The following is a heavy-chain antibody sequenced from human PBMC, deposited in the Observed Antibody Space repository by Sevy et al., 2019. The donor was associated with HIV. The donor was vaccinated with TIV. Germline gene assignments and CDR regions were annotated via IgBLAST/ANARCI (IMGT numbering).Heavy chain of an antibody. D-gene: IGHD1-26*01. Sequence: GGSLRLSCAASGFTFRSYDMHWVRQVTGKGLEWVSAIGTAGDTYYPASVKGRFTISREDAKNSLYLQMNSLRAGDTAVYDCARVRGTSISGGLDYWGQGTLVTVSS. CDR2: IGTAGDT. J-gene: IGHJ4*02. CDR3: ARVRGTSISGGLDY. V-gene: IGHV3-13*01. CDR1: GFTFRSYD.